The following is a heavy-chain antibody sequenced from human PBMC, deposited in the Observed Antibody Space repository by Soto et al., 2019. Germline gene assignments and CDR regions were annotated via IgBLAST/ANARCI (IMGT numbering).Heavy chain of an antibody. D-gene: IGHD7-27*01. V-gene: IGHV3-48*01. CDR2: ISSSSSVI. CDR1: GFILSDCA. Sequence: EVQLVESGGGLVQPGGSLRLSCATSGFILSDCAMNWVRQAPGKGLGWVSYISSSSSVIDYADSVKGRFTVSRDNARNSRYLQMNSLRAEATAVYYCARDLSWGSNWYYYMDVWGKGTTVTFSS. CDR3: ARDLSWGSNWYYYMDV. J-gene: IGHJ6*03.